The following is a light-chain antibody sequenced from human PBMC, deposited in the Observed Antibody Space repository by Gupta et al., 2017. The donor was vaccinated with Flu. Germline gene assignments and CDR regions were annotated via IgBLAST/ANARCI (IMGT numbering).Light chain of an antibody. Sequence: QSPLTQPPPLPPSPRQSLTILRTGTSSDVGTYNRVSWFQQPPGTAPKRIIFEVSNRPPGVPGCVSGSECATAASMTSSGLEAEDDYYYYSNKYSTSNLVFGAGTKVTVL. J-gene: IGLJ1*01. CDR1: SSDVGTYNR. V-gene: IGLV2-18*01. CDR2: EVS. CDR3: NKYSTSNLV.